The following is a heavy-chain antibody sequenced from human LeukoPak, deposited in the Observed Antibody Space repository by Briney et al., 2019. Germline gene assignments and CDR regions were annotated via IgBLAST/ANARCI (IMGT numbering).Heavy chain of an antibody. CDR1: GFTFSSYT. CDR2: ISSSSGYL. Sequence: PGGSLRLSCAASGFTFSSYTMNWVRQAPGKGLEWVSSISSSSGYLYYTDSVKGRFTISRDNAKKSLYLQMNSLRAEDTAAYYCARELNDYGDFFFDYWGQGTLVTVSS. V-gene: IGHV3-21*01. CDR3: ARELNDYGDFFFDY. D-gene: IGHD4-17*01. J-gene: IGHJ4*02.